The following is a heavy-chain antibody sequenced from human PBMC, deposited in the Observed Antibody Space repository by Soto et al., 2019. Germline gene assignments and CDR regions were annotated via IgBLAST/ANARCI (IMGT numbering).Heavy chain of an antibody. D-gene: IGHD2-15*01. J-gene: IGHJ5*02. CDR3: ARPYCSGGSCYNWFDP. Sequence: PGGSLRLSCAASGFSFSSYWMSWVRQAPGKGLQWVANIKQDGSQKYYVDSVKGRFTIYRDNAKNSLYLQMNSLRAEDTAIYYCARPYCSGGSCYNWFDPWGRGTLVTVSS. CDR2: IKQDGSQK. V-gene: IGHV3-7*03. CDR1: GFSFSSYW.